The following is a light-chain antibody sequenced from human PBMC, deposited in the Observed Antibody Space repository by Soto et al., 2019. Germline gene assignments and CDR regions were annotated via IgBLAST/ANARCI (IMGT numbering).Light chain of an antibody. CDR2: ATS. V-gene: IGKV3-11*01. CDR1: QSIGNY. CDR3: QQYGSTPT. Sequence: EVVLTQSPATLSLSPGEGATLSCRASQSIGNYLAWYQQKPGQAPRLLIYATSNRATGIPARFSGSGSGTDFTLTISSLEPEDFAVYYCQQYGSTPTFGQGTKVEIK. J-gene: IGKJ1*01.